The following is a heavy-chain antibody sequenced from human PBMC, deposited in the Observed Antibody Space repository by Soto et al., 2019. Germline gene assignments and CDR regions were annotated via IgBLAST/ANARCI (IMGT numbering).Heavy chain of an antibody. Sequence: SETLSLTCSVSGGSINNYEYYWTWIRQPPGEGLEWIGHIYYTGSTSYNPSLKSRVTISLETSKNQFSLKLNSLTAADTAVYYCARYRSNSPDFFYSWAQGTLLTVSS. CDR2: IYYTGST. CDR1: GGSINNYEYY. D-gene: IGHD1-1*01. V-gene: IGHV4-30-4*01. CDR3: ARYRSNSPDFFYS. J-gene: IGHJ4*02.